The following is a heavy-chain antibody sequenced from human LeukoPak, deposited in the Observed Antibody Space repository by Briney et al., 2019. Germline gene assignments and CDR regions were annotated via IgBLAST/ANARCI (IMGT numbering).Heavy chain of an antibody. CDR1: GFTFSSYA. D-gene: IGHD3-3*01. J-gene: IGHJ4*02. CDR2: ISYDGSNK. V-gene: IGHV3-30*04. Sequence: PGRSLRLSCAASGFTFSSYAMHWVRQAPGKGLEWVAVISYDGSNKYYADSVKGRFTISRDNAKNSLYLQMNSLRAEDTAVYYCARAHDFWSGYHEYYFDYWGQGTLVTVSS. CDR3: ARAHDFWSGYHEYYFDY.